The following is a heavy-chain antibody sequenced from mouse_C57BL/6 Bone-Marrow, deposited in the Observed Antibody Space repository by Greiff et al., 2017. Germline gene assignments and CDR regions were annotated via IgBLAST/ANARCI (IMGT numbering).Heavy chain of an antibody. CDR3: ASLYYYGSTFFDY. CDR2: ISSGGSYT. J-gene: IGHJ2*01. Sequence: DVKLVESGGDLVKPGGSLKLSCAASGFTFSSYGMSWVRQTPDKRLVWVATISSGGSYTYYPASVKGRFTISRDNAKNTLYLQMSSLKSEDTAMYYCASLYYYGSTFFDYWGQGTTLTVSS. D-gene: IGHD1-1*01. V-gene: IGHV5-6*02. CDR1: GFTFSSYG.